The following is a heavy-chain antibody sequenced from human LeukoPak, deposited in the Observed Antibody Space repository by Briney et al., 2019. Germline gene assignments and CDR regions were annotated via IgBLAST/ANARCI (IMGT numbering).Heavy chain of an antibody. Sequence: ASVKVSCKASGGTFGSYAISWVRQAPGQGLEWMGWINTNTGNPTYAQGFTGRFVFSLDTSVSTAYLQISSLKAEDTAVYYCARADYTTGMDSDYWGQGTLVTVSS. CDR1: GGTFGSYA. CDR3: ARADYTTGMDSDY. D-gene: IGHD1-1*01. V-gene: IGHV7-4-1*02. CDR2: INTNTGNP. J-gene: IGHJ4*02.